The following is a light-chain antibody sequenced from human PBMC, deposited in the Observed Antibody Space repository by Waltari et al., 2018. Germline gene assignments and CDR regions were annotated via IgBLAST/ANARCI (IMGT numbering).Light chain of an antibody. J-gene: IGLJ1*01. CDR3: TSRDNYGYV. CDR1: SLRDYY. V-gene: IGLV3-19*01. Sequence: SSELTQDPAVSVALGQTVRITCQGDSLRDYYATWYQQKPGQAPLLVIYGTTKRPSAIPDRFSGSSSGDTASLTITGAQAEDEADYYCTSRDNYGYVFATGTTVTVL. CDR2: GTT.